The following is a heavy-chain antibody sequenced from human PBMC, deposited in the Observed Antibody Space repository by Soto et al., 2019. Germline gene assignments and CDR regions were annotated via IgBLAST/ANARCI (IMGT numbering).Heavy chain of an antibody. CDR1: TTSW. D-gene: IGHD3-10*01. Sequence: TTSWIAWVRQMPGKGLEWMGIIFPADSDTRYSPSFQGQVTISADKSITTAYLQWSSLKASDTAMYYCARLGSGLDVWGQGTTVTVSS. V-gene: IGHV5-51*01. J-gene: IGHJ6*02. CDR2: IFPADSDT. CDR3: ARLGSGLDV.